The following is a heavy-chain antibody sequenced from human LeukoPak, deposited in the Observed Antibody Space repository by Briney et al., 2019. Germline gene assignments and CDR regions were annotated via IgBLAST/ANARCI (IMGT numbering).Heavy chain of an antibody. Sequence: SETLSLTCAVYGGSFSGYYWSWIRQPPGKGLEWIGEINHSGSTNYNPSLKSRVTISVDTSKNQFSLTLSSVTAADTAVHYCATALSKTSPGPRSVTTDYWGQGTLVTVSS. CDR1: GGSFSGYY. CDR2: INHSGST. CDR3: ATALSKTSPGPRSVTTDY. J-gene: IGHJ4*02. V-gene: IGHV4-34*01. D-gene: IGHD4-17*01.